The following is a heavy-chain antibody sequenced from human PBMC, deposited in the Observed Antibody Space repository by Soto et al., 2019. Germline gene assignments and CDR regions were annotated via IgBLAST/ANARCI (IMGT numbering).Heavy chain of an antibody. CDR2: ISTTGSTI. V-gene: IGHV3-48*01. CDR3: ARYKGYCSGGSCYYYYYYMDV. Sequence: GGSLRLSCAASGFTFSTYSMNWVRQAPGKGLEWVSYISTTGSTIYYADSVKGRFTISRDNAKNSLYLQMTSLRAEDTAVYYCARYKGYCSGGSCYYYYYYMDVWGKGTTVTVSS. CDR1: GFTFSTYS. J-gene: IGHJ6*03. D-gene: IGHD2-15*01.